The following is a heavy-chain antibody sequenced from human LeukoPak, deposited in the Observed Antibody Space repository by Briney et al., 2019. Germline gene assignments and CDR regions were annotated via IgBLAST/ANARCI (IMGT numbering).Heavy chain of an antibody. CDR3: AKGTFGVVPGY. D-gene: IGHD3-3*01. CDR1: GFTFSSYG. J-gene: IGHJ4*02. Sequence: PGGSLRLSCAASGFTFSSYGMHWVRQAPGKGLEWVAFIRYDGSNKYYAESVKGRFTISRDNSKNTLYLQMNSLRAEDTAVYYCAKGTFGVVPGYWGQGTLVTVSS. V-gene: IGHV3-30*02. CDR2: IRYDGSNK.